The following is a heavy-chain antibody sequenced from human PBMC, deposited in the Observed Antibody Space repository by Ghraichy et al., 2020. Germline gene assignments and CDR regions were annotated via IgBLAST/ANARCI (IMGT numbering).Heavy chain of an antibody. D-gene: IGHD2-15*01. V-gene: IGHV4-61*02. CDR3: AREIVSSDWFFDL. CDR1: GASITSGNHY. CDR2: IYHNDIS. J-gene: IGHJ2*01. Sequence: SLNTSCNVSGASITSGNHYWSVLRQPAGKRMEWIGRIYHNDISDFNPSLKSRVTMSVDTSKNHFSLNLTSVTSADTAMYYCAREIVSSDWFFDLWGRGTLVRVSS.